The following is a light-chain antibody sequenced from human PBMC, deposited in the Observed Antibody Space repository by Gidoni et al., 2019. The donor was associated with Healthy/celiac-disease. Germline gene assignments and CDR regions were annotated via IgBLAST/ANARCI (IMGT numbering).Light chain of an antibody. CDR3: QQHGSSPWT. Sequence: EIVLTQSPGTLSLSPGERATLSCRASQSVSSSYLAWYQQKPGQAPRLLTYGASSRATGIPDRFSGSGSGTDFTLTISRLEPEDFAVYYCQQHGSSPWTFGQGTKVE. V-gene: IGKV3-20*01. CDR1: QSVSSSY. J-gene: IGKJ1*01. CDR2: GAS.